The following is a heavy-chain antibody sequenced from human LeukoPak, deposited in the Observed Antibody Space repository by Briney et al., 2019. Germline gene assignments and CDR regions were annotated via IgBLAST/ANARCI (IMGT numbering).Heavy chain of an antibody. J-gene: IGHJ4*02. V-gene: IGHV1-69*13. Sequence: GASVKVSCTASGGTFSSHAISWVRQAPGQGLEWMGGIIPIFGTANYAQKFQGRVTITADESTSTAYMELSSLRSEDTAVYYCASGDSLRYFVWLLLEGIPHWGQGTLVTVAS. CDR3: ASGDSLRYFVWLLLEGIPH. CDR1: GGTFSSHA. D-gene: IGHD3-9*01. CDR2: IIPIFGTA.